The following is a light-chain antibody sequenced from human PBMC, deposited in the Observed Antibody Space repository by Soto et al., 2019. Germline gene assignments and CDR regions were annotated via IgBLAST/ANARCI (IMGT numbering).Light chain of an antibody. Sequence: QSVLTQPPSVSAAPGQKVTISCSGSSFNIGNNYVSWYQQLPGTAPKLLIYDNNKRPSGIPDRFSGSKSGTSATLGITGLQTGDEDDYYCGTCDSSLSAVVFGGGTPLTVL. CDR3: GTCDSSLSAVV. CDR2: DNN. CDR1: SFNIGNNY. V-gene: IGLV1-51*01. J-gene: IGLJ2*01.